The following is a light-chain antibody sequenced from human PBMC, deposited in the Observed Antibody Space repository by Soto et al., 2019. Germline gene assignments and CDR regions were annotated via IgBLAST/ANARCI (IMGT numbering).Light chain of an antibody. Sequence: EIVLTQSPGTLSLSPGDRVTLSCRASQSVSSSYLSWYQQKPGQAPSLLIYGASNRAAGIPDRFSGGGSGTDFSLTISSLEPDDFAVYYCQQYGKSAMFTFGQGTKLEIK. CDR2: GAS. V-gene: IGKV3-20*01. CDR3: QQYGKSAMFT. J-gene: IGKJ2*01. CDR1: QSVSSSY.